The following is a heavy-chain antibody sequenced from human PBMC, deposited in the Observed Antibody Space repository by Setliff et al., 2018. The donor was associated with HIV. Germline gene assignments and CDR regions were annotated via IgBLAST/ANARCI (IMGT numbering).Heavy chain of an antibody. D-gene: IGHD4-17*01. CDR2: LNDGGHI. CDR1: GDSFGDFY. CDR3: AIFFVTSVTTQDH. Sequence: PSETLSLTCAMYGDSFGDFYWNWIRQAPGKGLEWIVELNDGGHINYNPSLKSRVTISQDTSKRQFSLRMTSVTAADTAVYYCAIFFVTSVTTQDHWGQGTLVTVSS. J-gene: IGHJ4*02. V-gene: IGHV4-34*01.